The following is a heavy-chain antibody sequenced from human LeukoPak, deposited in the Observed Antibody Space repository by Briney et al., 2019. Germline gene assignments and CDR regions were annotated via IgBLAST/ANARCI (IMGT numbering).Heavy chain of an antibody. D-gene: IGHD3-3*01. Sequence: PSETLSLTCTVSGGSIRSYYWSWIRQPPGKGLEWIGYIYFSGSTSYNPSLKSRVTISVDRSKNQFSLKLSSVAAADTAVYYCARSYDANFDYWGQGTLVTVSS. CDR1: GGSIRSYY. V-gene: IGHV4-59*01. CDR3: ARSYDANFDY. CDR2: IYFSGST. J-gene: IGHJ4*02.